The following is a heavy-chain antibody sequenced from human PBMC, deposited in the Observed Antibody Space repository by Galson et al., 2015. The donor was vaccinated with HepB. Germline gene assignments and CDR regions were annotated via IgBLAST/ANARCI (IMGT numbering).Heavy chain of an antibody. V-gene: IGHV3-23*01. D-gene: IGHD4-17*01. J-gene: IGHJ5*02. Sequence: SCAASGFTFGSTAMTWVRQAPGKGLEWVSGISANGGSRFYAEFVKGRFTISRDNSKNTLSFQMNSLRAEDTAVYYCAKGYGLFDLWGQGTLVTVSS. CDR1: GFTFGSTA. CDR2: ISANGGSR. CDR3: AKGYGLFDL.